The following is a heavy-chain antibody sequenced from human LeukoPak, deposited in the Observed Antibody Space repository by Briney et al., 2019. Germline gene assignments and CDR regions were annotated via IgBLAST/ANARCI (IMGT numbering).Heavy chain of an antibody. Sequence: GGSLRLSCAASGFTVGTNSMSWVRQSPGKGLEWVSVIYSGGSTYYAASVNGRFTIARDNSRNTLFLQMNSLRAEDTALYYWASAREYCGSAECYEYFQHWGQGTLVTVSS. J-gene: IGHJ1*01. CDR2: IYSGGST. D-gene: IGHD2-21*01. CDR1: GFTVGTNS. CDR3: ASAREYCGSAECYEYFQH. V-gene: IGHV3-53*01.